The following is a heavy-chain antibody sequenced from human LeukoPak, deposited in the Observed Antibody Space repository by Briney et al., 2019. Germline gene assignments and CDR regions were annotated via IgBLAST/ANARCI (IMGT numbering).Heavy chain of an antibody. Sequence: ASVKVSCKASGYTFTGYYMRWVRQAPGQGLEWMGWINPNSGGTNYAQKFQGRVTMTRDTSISTAYMELSRLRSDDTAVYYCARELFSSWFGESWGQGTLVTVSS. CDR1: GYTFTGYY. CDR2: INPNSGGT. J-gene: IGHJ4*02. CDR3: ARELFSSWFGES. V-gene: IGHV1-2*02. D-gene: IGHD3-10*01.